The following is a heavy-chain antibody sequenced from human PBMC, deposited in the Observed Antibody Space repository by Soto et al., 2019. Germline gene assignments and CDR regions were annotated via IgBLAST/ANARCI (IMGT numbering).Heavy chain of an antibody. V-gene: IGHV3-30-3*01. J-gene: IGHJ4*02. Sequence: VQLVESGGGVVQPGRSLRLSCAASGFTFSSYAMHWVRQAPGKGLEWVAVISYDGSNKYYADSVKGRFTISRDNSKNTLYLQMNSLRAEDTAVYYCAREPGTYGYFDYWGQGTLVTVSS. CDR3: AREPGTYGYFDY. CDR2: ISYDGSNK. CDR1: GFTFSSYA. D-gene: IGHD3-10*01.